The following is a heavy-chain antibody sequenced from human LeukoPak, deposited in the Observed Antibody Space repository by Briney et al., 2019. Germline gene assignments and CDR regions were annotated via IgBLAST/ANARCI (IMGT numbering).Heavy chain of an antibody. CDR3: ARGRFWKPGYYYMDV. CDR1: GFTFSSYW. Sequence: PGGSLRLSCAASGFTFSSYWMSWVRQAPGKGLEWVANIKQDGSEKYYVDSVKGRFTISRDNAKNSLYLQMNSLRAEDTAVYYCARGRFWKPGYYYMDVWGKGTTVTVSS. J-gene: IGHJ6*03. V-gene: IGHV3-7*01. CDR2: IKQDGSEK. D-gene: IGHD3-3*01.